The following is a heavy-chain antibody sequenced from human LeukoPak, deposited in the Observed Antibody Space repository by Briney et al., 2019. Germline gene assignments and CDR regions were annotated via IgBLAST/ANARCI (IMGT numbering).Heavy chain of an antibody. CDR1: GFTFSTYS. V-gene: IGHV3-48*01. Sequence: GGSLRLSCAASGFTFSTYSMNWVRQAPGKGLEWVSYISSSGNTIYYADSVKGRFTISRDNAKNSLYLQINSLRAEDAAVYYCARDENNSGTYYDAFDIWGQGTMVTVPS. CDR3: ARDENNSGTYYDAFDI. J-gene: IGHJ3*02. D-gene: IGHD1-26*01. CDR2: ISSSGNTI.